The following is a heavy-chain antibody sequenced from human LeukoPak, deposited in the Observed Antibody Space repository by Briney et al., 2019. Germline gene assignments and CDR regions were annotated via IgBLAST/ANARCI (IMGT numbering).Heavy chain of an antibody. J-gene: IGHJ4*02. D-gene: IGHD6-13*01. V-gene: IGHV3-21*01. Sequence: GGSLRLSCAASGFTFSSYSMNWVRQAPGKGLEWVSSISSSGSYIYYADSVKGRFTISRDNAKNSLYLQMNSLRAEDTAVYYCARMGPQQLVYWGQGTLVTVSS. CDR3: ARMGPQQLVY. CDR1: GFTFSSYS. CDR2: ISSSGSYI.